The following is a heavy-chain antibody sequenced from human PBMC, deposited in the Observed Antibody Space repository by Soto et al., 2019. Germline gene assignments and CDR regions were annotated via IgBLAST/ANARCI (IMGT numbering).Heavy chain of an antibody. CDR1: GGSISNYY. J-gene: IGHJ4*02. CDR3: ARGRHWLDY. D-gene: IGHD6-19*01. CDR2: IYYPGST. Sequence: QVQLQESGPGLVKPSETLSLTCTVSGGSISNYYWSWIRQPPGKGLEWIGYIYYPGSTNYNPSLKSRGTISVDTSENQFSLRLGSVTAADTAIYYCARGRHWLDYWGQGTLVTVSS. V-gene: IGHV4-59*01.